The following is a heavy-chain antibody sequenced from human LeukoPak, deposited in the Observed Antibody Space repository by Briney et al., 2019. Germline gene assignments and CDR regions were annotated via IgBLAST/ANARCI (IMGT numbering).Heavy chain of an antibody. CDR2: TYLRSKWNN. CDR1: GDSVSSTSAS. CDR3: ARESHTSGWFHFGPHPAYYFDY. D-gene: IGHD6-19*01. V-gene: IGHV6-1*01. Sequence: SQTLSLTCAISGDSVSSTSASWNWIRRSPSRGLEWLGRTYLRSKWNNDYAVSVKSRITIDPDTSKNQFSLQLKSVTPEDTALYYCARESHTSGWFHFGPHPAYYFDYWGQGALVTVSS. J-gene: IGHJ4*02.